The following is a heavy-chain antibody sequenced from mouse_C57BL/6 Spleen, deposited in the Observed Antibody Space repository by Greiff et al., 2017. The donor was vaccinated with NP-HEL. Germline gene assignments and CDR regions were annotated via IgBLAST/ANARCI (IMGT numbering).Heavy chain of an antibody. CDR1: GFTFSDAW. Sequence: EVKVEESGGGLVQPGGSMKLSCAASGFTFSDAWMDWVRQSPEKGLEWVAEIRNKANNHATYYAESVKGRFTISRDDSKSSVYLQMNSLRAEDTGIYYCTRAVVARWYFDVWGTGTTVTVSS. V-gene: IGHV6-6*01. CDR3: TRAVVARWYFDV. D-gene: IGHD1-1*01. J-gene: IGHJ1*03. CDR2: IRNKANNHAT.